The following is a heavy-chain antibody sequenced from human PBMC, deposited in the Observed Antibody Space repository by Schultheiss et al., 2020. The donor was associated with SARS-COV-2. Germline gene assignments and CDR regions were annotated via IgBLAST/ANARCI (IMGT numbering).Heavy chain of an antibody. CDR2: IYPGDSDT. CDR1: GYSFTSYW. CDR3: ARRGAYGKNAFDI. J-gene: IGHJ3*02. V-gene: IGHV5-51*01. Sequence: GGSLRLSCKGSGYSFTSYWISWVRQMPGKGLEWMGIIYPGDSDTRYSPSFQGHVTISADKSITTAYLQWSSLKASDTAMYYCARRGAYGKNAFDIWGQGTTVTVSS. D-gene: IGHD3-10*01.